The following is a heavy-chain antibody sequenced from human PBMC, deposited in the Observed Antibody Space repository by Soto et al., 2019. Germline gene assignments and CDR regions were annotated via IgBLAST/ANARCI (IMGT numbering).Heavy chain of an antibody. CDR1: GGSISSSNYH. Sequence: SETLSLTSTVSGGSISSSNYHWGWIRQPPGKGLEWIGSVYYTGSTNYNPSLRSRVTISIDTSKNQFSLQLSSVTAADTAVYFCARYPRLDCWGQGTLVTVS. CDR3: ARYPRLDC. J-gene: IGHJ4*02. V-gene: IGHV4-39*07. CDR2: VYYTGST.